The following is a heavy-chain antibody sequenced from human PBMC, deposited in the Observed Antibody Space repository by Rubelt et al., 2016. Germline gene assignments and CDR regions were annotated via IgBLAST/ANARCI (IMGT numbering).Heavy chain of an antibody. CDR3: VTHGPY. Sequence: EVQLVESGGGLVKPGGSLRLSCAASGFTFSSYWMNWVRQAPGKGLEWVANINQDGSEKSYVDSVKGRFTIARDNAKKSLCLQMNSLRVEDTAVYYCVTHGPYWGQGTLVTVSS. V-gene: IGHV3-7*01. J-gene: IGHJ4*02. CDR2: INQDGSEK. CDR1: GFTFSSYW.